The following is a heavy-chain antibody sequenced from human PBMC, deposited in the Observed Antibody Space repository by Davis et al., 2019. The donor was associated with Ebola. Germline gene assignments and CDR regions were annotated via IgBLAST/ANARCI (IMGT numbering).Heavy chain of an antibody. J-gene: IGHJ4*02. D-gene: IGHD3-10*01. CDR1: GFTFSNAW. V-gene: IGHV3-66*01. CDR3: ARDNYYYGSGNYYTTYFDY. Sequence: ESLKISCAASGFTFSNAWMSWVRQAPGKGLEWVSVIYSGGSTYYADSVKGRFTISRDNSKNTLYLQMNSLRADDTAVYYCARDNYYYGSGNYYTTYFDYWGQGTLVTVSS. CDR2: IYSGGST.